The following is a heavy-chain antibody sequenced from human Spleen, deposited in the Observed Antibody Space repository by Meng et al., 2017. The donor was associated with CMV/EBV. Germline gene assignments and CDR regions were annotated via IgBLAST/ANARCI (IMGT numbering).Heavy chain of an antibody. V-gene: IGHV4-30-4*08. CDR2: IYYSGST. CDR3: ARLSMAELDY. D-gene: IGHD6-6*01. CDR1: GASISRVYYS. J-gene: IGHJ4*02. Sequence: LPASGPGLVMPSQTPSPTLSFSGASISRVYYSWGWIRPPPGKGLEWIGYIYYSGSTYYNPSLKSRLTISVDTSKNQFSLKLSSVTAADTAVYYCARLSMAELDYWGQGTLVTVSS.